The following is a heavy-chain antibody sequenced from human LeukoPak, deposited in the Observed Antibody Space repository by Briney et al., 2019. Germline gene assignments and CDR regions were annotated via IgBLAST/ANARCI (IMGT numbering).Heavy chain of an antibody. J-gene: IGHJ3*02. CDR1: GFTFSTYA. CDR3: AREFKVGTTTLSFDI. V-gene: IGHV3-23*01. Sequence: GGSLRLSCAASGFTFSTYAITWVRQAPGQGLEWVSAISDNGGGTYYADSAKGRFTVSRDNSKNTLYLQMNSLRAEDAAVYYCAREFKVGTTTLSFDIWGQGTMVTVSS. D-gene: IGHD1-26*01. CDR2: ISDNGGGT.